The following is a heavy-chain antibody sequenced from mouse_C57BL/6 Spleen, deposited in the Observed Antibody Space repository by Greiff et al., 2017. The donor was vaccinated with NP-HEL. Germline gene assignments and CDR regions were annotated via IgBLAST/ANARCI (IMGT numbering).Heavy chain of an antibody. V-gene: IGHV1-53*01. D-gene: IGHD2-4*01. CDR1: GYTFTSYW. J-gene: IGHJ4*01. CDR2: INPSNGGT. CDR3: ARYDYGTYYAMDY. Sequence: QVQLQQPGTELVKPGASVKLSCKASGYTFTSYWMHWVKQRPGQGLEWIGNINPSNGGTNYNEKFKSKATLTVDKSSSTAYMQLSSLPSDESAVYYCARYDYGTYYAMDYWGQGTSVTVSA.